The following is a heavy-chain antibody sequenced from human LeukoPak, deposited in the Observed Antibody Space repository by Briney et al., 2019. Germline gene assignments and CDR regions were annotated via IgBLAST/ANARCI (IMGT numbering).Heavy chain of an antibody. Sequence: ASVKVSCKASGNTFTGYYMHWLRQAPGQGLEWMGWMKPSSSDTKYAQKFQGRVTMTRDASISTAYMELSRLRSDDTAVYYCARGSYGCDYWGQGTLVTVSS. CDR3: ARGSYGCDY. V-gene: IGHV1-2*02. CDR2: MKPSSSDT. D-gene: IGHD1-26*01. J-gene: IGHJ4*02. CDR1: GNTFTGYY.